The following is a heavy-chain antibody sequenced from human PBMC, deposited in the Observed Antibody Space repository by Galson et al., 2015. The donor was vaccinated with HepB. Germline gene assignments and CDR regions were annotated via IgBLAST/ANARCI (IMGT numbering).Heavy chain of an antibody. CDR1: GFTFSSYG. J-gene: IGHJ6*02. Sequence: SLRLSCAASGFTFSSYGMHWVRQAPGKGLEWVAVISYDGSNKYYADSVKGRFTISRDNSKNTLYLQMNSLRAEDTAVYYCAKSLERTGYYYYGMDVWGQGTTVTVSS. CDR3: AKSLERTGYYYYGMDV. CDR2: ISYDGSNK. V-gene: IGHV3-30*18. D-gene: IGHD1-1*01.